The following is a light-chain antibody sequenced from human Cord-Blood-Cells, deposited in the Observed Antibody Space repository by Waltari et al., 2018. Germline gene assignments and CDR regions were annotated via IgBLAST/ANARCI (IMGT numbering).Light chain of an antibody. V-gene: IGKV4-1*01. CDR1: QSVLYSSNNKNY. CDR2: WAS. J-gene: IGKJ4*01. Sequence: DIVMTQSPDSLAGSLGERATITCKSSQSVLYSSNNKNYLAWYQQKTGQPPKLLIYWASTRESGVPDRFSGSGSGTDFTLTISSLQAEDVAVYYCQQYYSTPLTFGGGTKVEIK. CDR3: QQYYSTPLT.